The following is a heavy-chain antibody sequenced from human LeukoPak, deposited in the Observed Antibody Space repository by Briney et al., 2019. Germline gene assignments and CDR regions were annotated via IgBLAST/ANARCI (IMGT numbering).Heavy chain of an antibody. J-gene: IGHJ5*02. Sequence: PAASVKVSCKASGGTFSSYAISWVRQAPGQGLEWMGEITPIFGAANYAQKFQGRVTITADESTSTAYMELSSLRSEDTAVYYCARDPSPDIVVVPAAIPGGFDPWGQGTLVTVSS. CDR1: GGTFSSYA. CDR2: ITPIFGAA. CDR3: ARDPSPDIVVVPAAIPGGFDP. D-gene: IGHD2-2*02. V-gene: IGHV1-69*13.